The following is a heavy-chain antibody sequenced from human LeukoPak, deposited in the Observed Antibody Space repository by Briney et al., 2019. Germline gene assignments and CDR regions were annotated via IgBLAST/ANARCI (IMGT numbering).Heavy chain of an antibody. CDR2: ISYDGSNK. J-gene: IGHJ4*02. CDR1: GFTFSSYA. V-gene: IGHV3-30-3*01. Sequence: PGGFLRLSCAASGFTFSSYAMHWVRQAPGKGLEWVAVISYDGSNKYYADSVKGRFTISRDNSKNTLYLQMNSLRAEDTAVYYCARLISHYYDSSGYYNFDYWGQGTLVTVSS. D-gene: IGHD3-22*01. CDR3: ARLISHYYDSSGYYNFDY.